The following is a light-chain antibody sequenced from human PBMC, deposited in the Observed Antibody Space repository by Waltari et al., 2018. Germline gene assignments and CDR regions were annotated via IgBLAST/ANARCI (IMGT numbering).Light chain of an antibody. Sequence: QSALTQPASVSGSPGQSITISCSGTDRDVVAYDFVSWYQQHPGKAPHLIIYEVSNRPSGISNRFSASKSGNTASLTISGLQAEDEADYYCSSYTTSSAPGVFGTGTRVTVL. J-gene: IGLJ1*01. CDR2: EVS. V-gene: IGLV2-14*01. CDR1: DRDVVAYDF. CDR3: SSYTTSSAPGV.